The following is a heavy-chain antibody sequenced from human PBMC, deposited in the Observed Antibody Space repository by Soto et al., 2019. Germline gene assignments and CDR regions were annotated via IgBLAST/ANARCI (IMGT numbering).Heavy chain of an antibody. Sequence: EVQLLESGGGLVQPGGSLRLSCETSGFSFSDYVMSWVRQAPGKGLEWISIISGSGGSTYYADSVKGRFTISRDSSNNTLYLQMHSLRADDTAVYYCAKNGCGGDCYSSVAGNWFDPWGQGTRVTVSS. J-gene: IGHJ5*02. CDR1: GFSFSDYV. CDR3: AKNGCGGDCYSSVAGNWFDP. CDR2: ISGSGGST. D-gene: IGHD2-21*02. V-gene: IGHV3-23*01.